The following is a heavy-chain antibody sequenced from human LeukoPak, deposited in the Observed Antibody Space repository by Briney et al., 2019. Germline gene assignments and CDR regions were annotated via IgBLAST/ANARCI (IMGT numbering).Heavy chain of an antibody. CDR3: ARGGSIVGATP. CDR1: GGSISSYY. CDR2: IYYSGST. J-gene: IGHJ5*02. V-gene: IGHV4-59*01. D-gene: IGHD1-26*01. Sequence: SETLSLTCTVSGGSISSYYWSWLRQPPGKGLEWIGYIYYSGSTNYNPSLKSRVTISVDTSKNQFSLKLSSVTAADTAVYYCARGGSIVGATPWGQGTLVTVSS.